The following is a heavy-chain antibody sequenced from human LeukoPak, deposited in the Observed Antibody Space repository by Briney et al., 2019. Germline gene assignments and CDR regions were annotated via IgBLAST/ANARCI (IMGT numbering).Heavy chain of an antibody. CDR2: IIPIFGTA. V-gene: IGHV1-69*06. D-gene: IGHD2-15*01. Sequence: ASVKVSCKASGGTFTSYAISWVRQAPGQGVEWMGGIIPIFGTANYAQKFQGRVTITADKSTSTAYMELSSLRSEDTAVYYCATFLVARRGFDYWGQGTLVTVSS. J-gene: IGHJ4*02. CDR3: ATFLVARRGFDY. CDR1: GGTFTSYA.